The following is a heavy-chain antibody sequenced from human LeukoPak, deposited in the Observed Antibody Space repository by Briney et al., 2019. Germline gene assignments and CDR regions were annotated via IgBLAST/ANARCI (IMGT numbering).Heavy chain of an antibody. CDR3: ARDGIYDILTGGYYYYGMDV. V-gene: IGHV1-18*04. D-gene: IGHD3-9*01. Sequence: ASVTVSCKASGYTFTSYGISWVRQAPGQGLEWMGWISAYSGNTNYAQKLQGRVTITTDTSTSTAYMELRSLRSDDTAVYYCARDGIYDILTGGYYYYGMDVWGKGTTVTVSS. CDR2: ISAYSGNT. CDR1: GYTFTSYG. J-gene: IGHJ6*04.